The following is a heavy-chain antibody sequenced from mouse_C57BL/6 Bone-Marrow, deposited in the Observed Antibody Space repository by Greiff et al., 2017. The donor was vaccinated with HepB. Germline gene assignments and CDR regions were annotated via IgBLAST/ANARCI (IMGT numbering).Heavy chain of an antibody. V-gene: IGHV5-17*01. CDR1: GFTFSDYG. CDR3: ARLGHRGPHY. CDR2: ISSGSSTI. J-gene: IGHJ2*01. Sequence: EVKVEESGGGLVKPGGSLKLSCAASGFTFSDYGMHWVRQAPEKGLEWVAYISSGSSTIYYADTVKGRFTISRDNAKNTLFLQMTSLRSEDTAMYYCARLGHRGPHYWGQGTTLTVSS. D-gene: IGHD4-1*01.